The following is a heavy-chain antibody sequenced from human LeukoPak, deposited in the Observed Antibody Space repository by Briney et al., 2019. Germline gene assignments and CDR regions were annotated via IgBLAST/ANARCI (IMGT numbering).Heavy chain of an antibody. J-gene: IGHJ3*02. CDR1: GDSISTHY. D-gene: IGHD2-8*01. Sequence: SETLSLTCTISGDSISTHYWTWIRQSPGKGLEWIGYVSSIGLTNYNPSLKSRVTISVDTSKNHFSLRLRSLTAADTAVYYCARDLTTVTKGFDIWGQGSVVTVSS. CDR3: ARDLTTVTKGFDI. V-gene: IGHV4-59*11. CDR2: VSSIGLT.